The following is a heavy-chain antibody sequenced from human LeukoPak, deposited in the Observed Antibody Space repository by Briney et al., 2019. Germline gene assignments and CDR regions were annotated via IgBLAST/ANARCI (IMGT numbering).Heavy chain of an antibody. D-gene: IGHD2-21*02. Sequence: PSETLSLTCTVSGGSINSGGYYWSWIRQHPGKGLEWSGTIYHTGSTYYNPSLKSRVTISVDTSKNQFSLKLSSVTAADTAVYYCVTYCGGDCYRAFDYWGQGTLVTVSS. J-gene: IGHJ4*02. V-gene: IGHV4-39*07. CDR2: IYHTGST. CDR1: GGSINSGGYY. CDR3: VTYCGGDCYRAFDY.